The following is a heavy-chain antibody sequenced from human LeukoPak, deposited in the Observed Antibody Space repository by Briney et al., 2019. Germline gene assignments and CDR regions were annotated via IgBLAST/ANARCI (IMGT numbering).Heavy chain of an antibody. Sequence: GGSLRLSCVASGFTLDAYAMHWVRQAPGKGLEWVSHINADGGRPHYADSVKGRFTISRDNCKNSLYLEINSLRAEDSAVYYCVAWAFYDGLDVWGRGTTVTVS. D-gene: IGHD2/OR15-2a*01. V-gene: IGHV3-43*02. CDR3: VAWAFYDGLDV. CDR1: GFTLDAYA. J-gene: IGHJ6*02. CDR2: INADGGRP.